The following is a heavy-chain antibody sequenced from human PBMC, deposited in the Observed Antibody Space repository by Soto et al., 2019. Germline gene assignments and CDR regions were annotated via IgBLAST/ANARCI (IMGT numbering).Heavy chain of an antibody. V-gene: IGHV4-59*08. J-gene: IGHJ3*01. CDR2: VYRSGST. D-gene: IGHD3-3*01. CDR1: GGSISTYY. CDR3: ARHRYRTQSNGVMTPFEAFDL. Sequence: QVQLQESGPGLVKPSESLSLTCTVSGGSISTYYWSWLRQTPGKGLEWIGHVYRSGSTNYNPSLKSRRTISVDPSNNQFSLKLNSVTAQDAAVYYCARHRYRTQSNGVMTPFEAFDLWGRGTLVNVSS.